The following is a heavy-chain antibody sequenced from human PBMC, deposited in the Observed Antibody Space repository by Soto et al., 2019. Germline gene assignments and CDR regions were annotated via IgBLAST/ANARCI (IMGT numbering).Heavy chain of an antibody. CDR2: ISSNDEK. CDR1: GFSLSNQRLS. V-gene: IGHV2-26*01. Sequence: QVTLKESGPVLVKPTETLTLTCTVSGFSLSNQRLSVTWIRQPPGKALEWLAHISSNDEKSYSPSLKSRLTIPKDTSKSQVVLTMTNMDPVDTATYYCARINWGSTYYFYYMDFWGKGATVAVSS. CDR3: ARINWGSTYYFYYMDF. J-gene: IGHJ6*03. D-gene: IGHD7-27*01.